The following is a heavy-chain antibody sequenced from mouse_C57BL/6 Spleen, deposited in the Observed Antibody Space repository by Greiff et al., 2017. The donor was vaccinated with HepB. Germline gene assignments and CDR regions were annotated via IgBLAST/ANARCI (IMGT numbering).Heavy chain of an antibody. J-gene: IGHJ3*01. CDR3: AREDYGGWFAY. D-gene: IGHD1-1*02. V-gene: IGHV1-76*01. CDR1: GYTFTDYY. Sequence: ESGAELVRPGASVKLSCKASGYTFTDYYINWVKQRPGQGLEWIARIYPGSGNTYYNEKFKGKATLTAEKSSSTAYMQLSSLTSEDSAVYFCAREDYGGWFAYWGQGTLVTVSA. CDR2: IYPGSGNT.